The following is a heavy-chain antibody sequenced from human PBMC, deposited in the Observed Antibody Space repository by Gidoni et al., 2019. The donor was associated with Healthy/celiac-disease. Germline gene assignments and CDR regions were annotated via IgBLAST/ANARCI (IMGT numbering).Heavy chain of an antibody. CDR1: GGSISSGGYY. V-gene: IGHV4-31*03. J-gene: IGHJ5*02. Sequence: QVQLQESGPGLVNPSQTLSLTCPFSGGSISSGGYYWSWHRQHPGTGLEWSGYRYYSGSTYYNPYLKGRVTISVDTSKNQFSLKLSSVTAADTAVYDCARVEQWFDPWGQGTLVTVSS. CDR3: ARVEQWFDP. D-gene: IGHD6-13*01. CDR2: RYYSGST.